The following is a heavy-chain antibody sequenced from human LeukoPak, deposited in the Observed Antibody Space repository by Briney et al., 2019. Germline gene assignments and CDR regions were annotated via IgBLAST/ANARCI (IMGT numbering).Heavy chain of an antibody. V-gene: IGHV3-30*04. J-gene: IGHJ4*02. Sequence: GGFLRLSCAASGFTFSSYAVHWVRQAPGKGLEWVAVISYDGSKKYYVDSVKGRFTISRDNSKNTMYLQMNSLRAEDTAVYYCARDADVVVAINYFDYWGQGTLVTVSS. CDR1: GFTFSSYA. CDR2: ISYDGSKK. CDR3: ARDADVVVAINYFDY. D-gene: IGHD3-22*01.